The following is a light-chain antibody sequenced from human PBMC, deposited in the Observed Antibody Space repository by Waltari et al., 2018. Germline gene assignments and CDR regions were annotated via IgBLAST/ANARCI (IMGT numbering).Light chain of an antibody. CDR2: ENN. V-gene: IGLV1-47*01. J-gene: IGLJ3*02. CDR1: SFNIGHNY. CDR3: AAWDDSLSGWL. Sequence: QSVLTQPPSASGTPGQRVTISCSECSFNIGHNYVDWYQQCPGTAPKLLIYENNQRPSGVPARFSDSKSGTSASLAISGLRSDDEADYFCAAWDDSLSGWLFGGGTKLTVL.